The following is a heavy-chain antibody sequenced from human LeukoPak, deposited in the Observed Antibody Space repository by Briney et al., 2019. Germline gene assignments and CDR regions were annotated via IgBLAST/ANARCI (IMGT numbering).Heavy chain of an antibody. Sequence: SQTLSLTCTVSGGSISSGSYYWSWIRQPAGKRLEWIGRINTSGSTNYNPSLKSRVTISVDTSESQFSLKLSSVTAADTAIYYCAREAVAVAGTACFGYWGQGTLVTVSS. V-gene: IGHV4-61*02. CDR2: INTSGST. CDR1: GGSISSGSYY. D-gene: IGHD6-19*01. J-gene: IGHJ4*02. CDR3: AREAVAVAGTACFGY.